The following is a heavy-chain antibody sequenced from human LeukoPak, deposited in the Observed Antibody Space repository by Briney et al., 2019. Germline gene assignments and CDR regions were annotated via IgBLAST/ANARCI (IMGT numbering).Heavy chain of an antibody. V-gene: IGHV4-34*01. D-gene: IGHD3-22*01. Sequence: SETLSLTCAVYGGSFSGYYWSWIRQPPGKGLEWIGEINHSGSTNYNPSLKSRVTISVDTSKNQFSLKLSSVTAADTAVYYCARRAGDYSHPYDYWGQGTLVTVSS. CDR3: ARRAGDYSHPYDY. CDR1: GGSFSGYY. J-gene: IGHJ4*02. CDR2: INHSGST.